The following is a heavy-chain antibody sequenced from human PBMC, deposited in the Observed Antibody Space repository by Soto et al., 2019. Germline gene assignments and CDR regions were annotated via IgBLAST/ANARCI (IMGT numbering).Heavy chain of an antibody. Sequence: PSETLSLTCAVSGGSISSGGYSWSWIRQPPGKGLEWIGYIYHSGSTYYNPSLKSRVTISVDRSKNQFSLKLSSVTAADTAVYYCARDHAPYSTVPGYWGQGTLVPVSS. J-gene: IGHJ1*01. CDR3: ARDHAPYSTVPGY. CDR2: IYHSGST. CDR1: GGSISSGGYS. V-gene: IGHV4-30-2*01. D-gene: IGHD6-13*01.